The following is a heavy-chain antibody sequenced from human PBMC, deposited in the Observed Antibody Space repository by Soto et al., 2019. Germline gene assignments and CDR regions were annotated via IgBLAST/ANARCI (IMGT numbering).Heavy chain of an antibody. D-gene: IGHD3-3*01. CDR3: ARSPGFPNAHYDFRSGLHGMDV. CDR1: GDSISSGGFY. CDR2: ISFNGIT. Sequence: QVQLQESGPGLLRPSQTLFLTCRVSGDSISSGGFYWTWVRRHPGKGLEWIGYISFNGITFYNPSLKRRLTISFDMSKNQISLRLTSLTAADTAVYFCARSPGFPNAHYDFRSGLHGMDVWGRGTTVTVSS. J-gene: IGHJ6*02. V-gene: IGHV4-31*03.